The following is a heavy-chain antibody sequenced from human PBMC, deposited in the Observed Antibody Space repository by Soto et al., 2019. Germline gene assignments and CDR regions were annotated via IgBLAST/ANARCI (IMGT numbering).Heavy chain of an antibody. D-gene: IGHD4-4*01. CDR1: GFTFSSYA. CDR3: AKDREITVTTAPGAFDI. J-gene: IGHJ3*02. V-gene: IGHV3-23*01. CDR2: ISVSGGST. Sequence: GGSLRLSCAASGFTFSSYAMSWVRQAPGKGLEWVSAISVSGGSTYYADSVKGRFTISRDNSKNTLYLQMNSLRAEDTAVYYCAKDREITVTTAPGAFDIWGQGTMVTVSS.